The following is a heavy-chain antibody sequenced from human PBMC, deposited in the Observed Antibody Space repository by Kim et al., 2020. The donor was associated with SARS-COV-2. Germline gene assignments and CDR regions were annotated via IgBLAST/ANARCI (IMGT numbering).Heavy chain of an antibody. CDR1: GDSFTSFA. J-gene: IGHJ3*02. CDR3: ARAAKKYDKWGFDI. Sequence: SVKVSCKASGDSFTSFAITWVRQAPGHGLEWMGVLIPMFRTPNFAQKFQGRVTITADESTATAYMELGSLRSDDTAVYYCARAAKKYDKWGFDIWGQGT. V-gene: IGHV1-69*13. D-gene: IGHD3-22*01. CDR2: LIPMFRTP.